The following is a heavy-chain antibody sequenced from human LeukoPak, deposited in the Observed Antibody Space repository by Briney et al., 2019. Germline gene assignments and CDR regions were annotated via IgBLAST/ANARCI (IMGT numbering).Heavy chain of an antibody. CDR2: ISYDGSNK. Sequence: PGGSLRLSCAASGFTFSSYGMHWVRQAPGKGLEWVAVISYDGSNKYYADSVKGRFTISRDNSKNTLYLQMNSLRAEDTAVYYCAGGYDSSGYFPGTPRQFDYWGQGTLVTVSS. V-gene: IGHV3-30*19. CDR3: AGGYDSSGYFPGTPRQFDY. D-gene: IGHD3-22*01. CDR1: GFTFSSYG. J-gene: IGHJ4*02.